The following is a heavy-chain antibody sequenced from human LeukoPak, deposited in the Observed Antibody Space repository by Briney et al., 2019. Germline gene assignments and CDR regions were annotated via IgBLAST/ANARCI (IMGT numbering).Heavy chain of an antibody. CDR2: INPSGGST. D-gene: IGHD2/OR15-2a*01. CDR3: ARGGSPAVAPHLYYFDY. CDR1: GYTFTSYY. Sequence: ASVKVSCKASGYTFTSYYFHWVRQAPGQGLEWMGIINPSGGSTTYAQRFQGRVTMTRDTSTSAVYMEVSSLRSEDTAVYYCARGGSPAVAPHLYYFDYWGQGTLVTVSS. V-gene: IGHV1-46*01. J-gene: IGHJ4*02.